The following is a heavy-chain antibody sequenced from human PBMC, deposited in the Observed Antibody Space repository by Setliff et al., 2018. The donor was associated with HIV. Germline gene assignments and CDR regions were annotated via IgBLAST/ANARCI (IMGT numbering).Heavy chain of an antibody. CDR3: ARVGNNRLQFFDH. D-gene: IGHD5-12*01. CDR2: INAGNGNT. J-gene: IGHJ4*02. CDR1: GYTFTSYA. V-gene: IGHV1-3*01. Sequence: ASVKISCKASGYTFTSYAMHWVRQAPGQRLEWMGWINAGNGNTKYSQKFQGRVTITRDTSASTAYMELSSLRSEDTAVYYCARVGNNRLQFFDHWGQGTLVTVSS.